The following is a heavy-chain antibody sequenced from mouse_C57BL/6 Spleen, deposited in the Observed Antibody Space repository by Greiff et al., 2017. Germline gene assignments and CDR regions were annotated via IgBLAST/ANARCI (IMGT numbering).Heavy chain of an antibody. D-gene: IGHD1-1*01. CDR1: GYAFSSSW. V-gene: IGHV1-82*01. Sequence: VQLQQSGPELVKPGASVKISCKASGYAFSSSWMNWVKQRPGKGLEWIGRIYPGDGDTNYNGKFKGKATLTADKSSSTAYMQLSSLTSEDSAVYFCARQRDYYGSSYSFDCWGQGTTLTVSS. J-gene: IGHJ2*01. CDR3: ARQRDYYGSSYSFDC. CDR2: IYPGDGDT.